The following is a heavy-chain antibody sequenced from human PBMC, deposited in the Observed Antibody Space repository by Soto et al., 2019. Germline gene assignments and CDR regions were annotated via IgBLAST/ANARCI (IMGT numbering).Heavy chain of an antibody. CDR1: GYTFISYA. Sequence: ASVKVSCKASGYTFISYAIHWVRQAPGQRLEWMGWINAGNGNTKYSQKFQGRVTITRDTSASTAYMELTSLRSEDTAVYYCARELQGHYYFDYWGQGTLVTVSS. D-gene: IGHD2-15*01. CDR2: INAGNGNT. J-gene: IGHJ4*02. V-gene: IGHV1-3*01. CDR3: ARELQGHYYFDY.